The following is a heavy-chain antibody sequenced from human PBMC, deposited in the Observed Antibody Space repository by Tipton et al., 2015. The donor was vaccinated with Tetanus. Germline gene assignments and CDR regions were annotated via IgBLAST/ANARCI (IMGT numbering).Heavy chain of an antibody. J-gene: IGHJ3*02. V-gene: IGHV4-59*12. Sequence: TLSLTCTVSGGSISSYYWSWIRQPPGKGLEWIGEIYHSGSTNYNPSLKSRVTISVDKSKNQFSLKLSSVTAADTAVYYCARDPPDYGDYGRAFDIWGQGTMVTVSS. D-gene: IGHD4-17*01. CDR2: IYHSGST. CDR1: GGSISSYY. CDR3: ARDPPDYGDYGRAFDI.